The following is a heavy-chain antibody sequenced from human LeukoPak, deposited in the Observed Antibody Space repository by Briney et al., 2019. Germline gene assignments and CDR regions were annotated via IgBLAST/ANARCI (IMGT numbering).Heavy chain of an antibody. CDR1: EFTFRSYA. CDR3: AEDQGGYVWYFDL. D-gene: IGHD5-12*01. Sequence: PGGSLRLSCAASEFTFRSYAMTWVRQAPGKGLEWVSSITTSGDTTYYADSVKGRFTISRDNFKNTLYLQMNSLRAEDTAVYYCAEDQGGYVWYFDLWGRGTLVTVSS. CDR2: ITTSGDTT. V-gene: IGHV3-23*01. J-gene: IGHJ2*01.